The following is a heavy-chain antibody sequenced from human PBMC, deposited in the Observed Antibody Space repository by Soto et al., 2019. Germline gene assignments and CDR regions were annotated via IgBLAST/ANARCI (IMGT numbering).Heavy chain of an antibody. D-gene: IGHD1-1*01. Sequence: QVQLVQSGAEVKKPGSSVTVSCKVSGGTFSGTAINWVRQAPGQGHEWLGGIIPMFAITHYAPKFQGRVAITADDSTSTAYMQLNSLRSDDTAVYHCVRAPHNNRSKFFHWGQGTRVSVSS. CDR2: IIPMFAIT. J-gene: IGHJ4*02. CDR1: GGTFSGTA. V-gene: IGHV1-69*01. CDR3: VRAPHNNRSKFFH.